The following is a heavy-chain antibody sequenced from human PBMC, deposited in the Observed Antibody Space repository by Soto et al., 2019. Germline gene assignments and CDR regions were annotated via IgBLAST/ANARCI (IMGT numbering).Heavy chain of an antibody. V-gene: IGHV3-23*01. J-gene: IGHJ4*02. CDR3: AKNPGYYYDSTGYHFAY. CDR2: ISYGGGTT. CDR1: EFTFSNYA. Sequence: PGGSLRLSCAASEFTFSNYAMSRGRQAPGKGLEWVSAISYGGGTTYYADSVKGRFTISRDNSKNTLYLQMNSLRAEDTAVYYCAKNPGYYYDSTGYHFAYWGQGTRVTVSS. D-gene: IGHD3-22*01.